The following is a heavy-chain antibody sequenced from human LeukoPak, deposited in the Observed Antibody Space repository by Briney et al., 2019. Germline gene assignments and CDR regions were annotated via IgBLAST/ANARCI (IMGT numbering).Heavy chain of an antibody. CDR2: ISGSGSST. CDR1: GFTFSSYA. J-gene: IGHJ4*02. CDR3: ATSTTVRYFDWPDGRVA. D-gene: IGHD3-9*01. Sequence: GGSLRLACSSSGFTFSSYAISWVRQARGKGLELVSAISGSGSSTYYADSVKDRFTISTHKSNNTLYLQMNSLRAEDTAVYYCATSTTVRYFDWPDGRVAWGQGTLVTVSS. V-gene: IGHV3-23*01.